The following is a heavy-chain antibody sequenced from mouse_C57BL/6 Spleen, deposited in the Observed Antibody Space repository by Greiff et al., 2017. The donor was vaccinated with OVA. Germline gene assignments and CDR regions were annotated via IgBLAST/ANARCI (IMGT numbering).Heavy chain of an antibody. Sequence: EVQRVESGEGLVKPGGSLKLSCAASGFTFSSYAMSWVRQTPEKRLEWVAYISSGGDYIYYADTVKGRFTISRDNARNTLYLQMSSLKSEDTAMYYCTRDPDYGAMDYWGQGTSVTVSS. CDR2: ISSGGDYI. D-gene: IGHD2-4*01. CDR1: GFTFSSYA. CDR3: TRDPDYGAMDY. J-gene: IGHJ4*01. V-gene: IGHV5-9-1*02.